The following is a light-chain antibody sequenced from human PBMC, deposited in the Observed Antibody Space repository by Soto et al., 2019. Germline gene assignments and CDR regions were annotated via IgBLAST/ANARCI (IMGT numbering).Light chain of an antibody. CDR1: QPISNY. CDR3: QQSFTTPWT. V-gene: IGKV1-39*01. J-gene: IGKJ1*01. CDR2: AAS. Sequence: DIQMAQSSSSLSASVGDRVTITCRTSQPISNYLNWYQQKPGQAPKVLIYAASHLQSGVPLRFSGSGSGTDFALTISSLQPEDFATYYCQQSFTTPWTFGQGTKVEIK.